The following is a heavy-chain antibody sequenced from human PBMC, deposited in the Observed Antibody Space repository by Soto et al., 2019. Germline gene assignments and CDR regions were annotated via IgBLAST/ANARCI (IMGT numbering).Heavy chain of an antibody. J-gene: IGHJ6*02. D-gene: IGHD6-19*01. V-gene: IGHV1-18*01. Sequence: ASVKFSCKASGSTFTNYGITWVRHAPGQGLERMGWISAYNGNTNYAQKLQDIVTMNTDTSTSTAYLELRSLRSDDTALYYCARDFGHIAVAGTGCMDVWGQGTTVTVSS. CDR1: GSTFTNYG. CDR3: ARDFGHIAVAGTGCMDV. CDR2: ISAYNGNT.